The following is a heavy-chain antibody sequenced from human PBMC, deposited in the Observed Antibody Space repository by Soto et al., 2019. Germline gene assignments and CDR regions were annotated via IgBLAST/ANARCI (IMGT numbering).Heavy chain of an antibody. J-gene: IGHJ4*02. Sequence: PGGSLRLSCAASGFTFSSYAMSWVRQAPGKGLEWVSAISGSGGSTYYADSVKGRFTISRDNSKNTLYLQMNSLRAEDTAVYYCAKEVVRIQLWLYYFDYWGQGTPVTVSS. V-gene: IGHV3-23*01. CDR2: ISGSGGST. CDR3: AKEVVRIQLWLYYFDY. D-gene: IGHD5-18*01. CDR1: GFTFSSYA.